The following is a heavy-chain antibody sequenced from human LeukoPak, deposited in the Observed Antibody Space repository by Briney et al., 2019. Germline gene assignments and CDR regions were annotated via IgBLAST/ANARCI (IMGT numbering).Heavy chain of an antibody. Sequence: GGSLRLSCAASGFTFSDYYMSWIRQAPGKGLEWVAAISGSGGSTSYADSVKGRFTISRDNSKNTLYLQMNTLRAEDTAVYYCVKDVDILYWGQGTLVTVSS. J-gene: IGHJ4*02. V-gene: IGHV3-23*01. CDR3: VKDVDILY. CDR2: ISGSGGST. CDR1: GFTFSDYY. D-gene: IGHD5-12*01.